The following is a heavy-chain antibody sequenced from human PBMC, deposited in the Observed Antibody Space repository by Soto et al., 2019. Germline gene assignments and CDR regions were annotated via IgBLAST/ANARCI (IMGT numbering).Heavy chain of an antibody. D-gene: IGHD2-15*01. Sequence: GASVKVACKASGCTFTSYAMHWVRQAPGQRLEWMGWINAGNGNTKYSQKFQGRVTITRDTSASTAYMELSSLRSEDTAVYYCAIDTGGYCSGGSCREAAFDIWGQGTMVTVSS. CDR1: GCTFTSYA. CDR2: INAGNGNT. J-gene: IGHJ3*02. CDR3: AIDTGGYCSGGSCREAAFDI. V-gene: IGHV1-3*01.